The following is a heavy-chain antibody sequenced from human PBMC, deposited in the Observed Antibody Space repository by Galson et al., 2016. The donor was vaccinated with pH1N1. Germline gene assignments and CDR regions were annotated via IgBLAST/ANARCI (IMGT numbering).Heavy chain of an antibody. CDR1: GFIFSAYT. CDR2: ISSTSRNI. V-gene: IGHV3-21*04. Sequence: SLRLSCAASGFIFSAYTMNWVRQAPGKGPEWVSSISSTSRNIYYADSVKGRFTISRDNAKNSLYLQINNLRAEDTAVYYCASGRTYYVNYFDYWGRGTLVTVSS. J-gene: IGHJ4*02. CDR3: ASGRTYYVNYFDY. D-gene: IGHD1-26*01.